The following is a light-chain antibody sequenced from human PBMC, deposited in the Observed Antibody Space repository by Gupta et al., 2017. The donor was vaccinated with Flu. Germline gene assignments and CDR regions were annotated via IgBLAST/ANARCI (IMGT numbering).Light chain of an antibody. Sequence: SPGERATINCKSSQSGLDDSKSKNYLAWYQQKPGQPPKLLIYWASTRASGVPDRFSGSGSATDFTLTISSLRAEDVAVYYCHQQDNTPRTFGQGTKVEIK. CDR2: WAS. CDR3: HQQDNTPRT. J-gene: IGKJ1*01. V-gene: IGKV4-1*01. CDR1: QSGLDDSKSKNY.